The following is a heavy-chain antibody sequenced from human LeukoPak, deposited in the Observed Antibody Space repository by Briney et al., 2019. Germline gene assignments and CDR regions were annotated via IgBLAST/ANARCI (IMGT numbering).Heavy chain of an antibody. CDR1: GFTFSSYA. Sequence: GGSLRLSCAASGFTFSSYAMNWVRQAPGKGLEWVSVISDRGDSTYYADSVKGRFTISRDNSKNTLFLQMNSLRAEDTAVYYCTTRSPARYCSDGACYSSTDYWGQGTLVTVSS. D-gene: IGHD2-15*01. CDR2: ISDRGDST. CDR3: TTRSPARYCSDGACYSSTDY. J-gene: IGHJ4*02. V-gene: IGHV3-23*01.